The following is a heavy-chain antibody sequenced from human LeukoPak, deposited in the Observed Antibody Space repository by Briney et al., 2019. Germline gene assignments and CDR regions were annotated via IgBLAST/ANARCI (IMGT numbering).Heavy chain of an antibody. J-gene: IGHJ4*02. Sequence: ASVKVSCKASGYTFTGYYMHWVRQAPGQGLEWMGWINTNTGNPTYAQGFTGRFVFSLDTSVSTAYLQISSLKAEDTAVYYCALQGVAGTDYFDYWGRGTLVTVSS. V-gene: IGHV7-4-1*02. CDR2: INTNTGNP. D-gene: IGHD6-19*01. CDR1: GYTFTGYY. CDR3: ALQGVAGTDYFDY.